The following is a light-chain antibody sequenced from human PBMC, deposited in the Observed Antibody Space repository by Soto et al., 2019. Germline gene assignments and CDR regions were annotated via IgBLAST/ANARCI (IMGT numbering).Light chain of an antibody. Sequence: QSALTQPASVSGSPGQSITISCTGTSSDVGSYNYVSWYQQHPGKAPKLMIYEVSTRPSGVSSRFSGSKSGNTASLTISGRQAEDEADYYCSSYSSSSTVFGTGTKLTVL. CDR2: EVS. J-gene: IGLJ1*01. CDR3: SSYSSSSTV. CDR1: SSDVGSYNY. V-gene: IGLV2-14*01.